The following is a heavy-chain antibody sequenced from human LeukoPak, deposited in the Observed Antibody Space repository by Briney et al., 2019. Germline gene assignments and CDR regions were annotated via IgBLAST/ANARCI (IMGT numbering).Heavy chain of an antibody. V-gene: IGHV4-61*02. CDR2: IFNTGST. CDR3: ARGIVGATPN. D-gene: IGHD1-26*01. CDR1: GDSIGRGSYY. Sequence: SETLSLTCAVSGDSIGRGSYYWGWIRQPAGKAPEWIGRIFNTGSTSYNPSLKSRVTISVDTSKNQFSLNLRSVTVADTAVYYCARGIVGATPNWGQGTLVTVSS. J-gene: IGHJ4*02.